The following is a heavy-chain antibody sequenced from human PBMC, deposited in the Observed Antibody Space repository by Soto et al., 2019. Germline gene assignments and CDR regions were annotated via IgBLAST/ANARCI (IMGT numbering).Heavy chain of an antibody. V-gene: IGHV3-23*01. CDR3: AKCPGATTAEYFQH. D-gene: IGHD1-26*01. J-gene: IGHJ1*01. CDR2: TSGSGGST. CDR1: GFTFSSYA. Sequence: GGSLRLSCAASGFTFSSYAMSWVRQAPGKGLERVSATSGSGGSTYYADSVKGRFTISRDNSKNTLYLQMNSLRAEDTAVYYCAKCPGATTAEYFQHWGQGTLVTVSS.